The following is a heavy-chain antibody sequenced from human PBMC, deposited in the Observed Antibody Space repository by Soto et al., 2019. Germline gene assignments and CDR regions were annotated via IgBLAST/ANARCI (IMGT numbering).Heavy chain of an antibody. D-gene: IGHD6-6*01. J-gene: IGHJ6*02. Sequence: AAVKVSCKASGGTFSSYAISWVRQAPGQGLEWMGGIIPIFGTANYAQKFQGRVTITADESTSTAYMELSSLRSEDTAVYYCARDLSDSSSYRRYYYGMDVWGQGTTVTVSS. CDR3: ARDLSDSSSYRRYYYGMDV. CDR2: IIPIFGTA. V-gene: IGHV1-69*13. CDR1: GGTFSSYA.